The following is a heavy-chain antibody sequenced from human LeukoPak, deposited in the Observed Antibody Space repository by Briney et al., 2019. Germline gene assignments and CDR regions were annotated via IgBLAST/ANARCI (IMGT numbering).Heavy chain of an antibody. CDR2: INHSGST. V-gene: IGHV4-34*01. Sequence: SEALSLTCAVYGGSFSGYYWSWIRQPPGKGLEWIGEINHSGSTNYNPSLKSRVTISVDTSKNQFSLKLSSVTAADTAVYYCARDSANGSSWYFDYWGQGTLVTVSS. CDR3: ARDSANGSSWYFDY. D-gene: IGHD6-13*01. J-gene: IGHJ4*02. CDR1: GGSFSGYY.